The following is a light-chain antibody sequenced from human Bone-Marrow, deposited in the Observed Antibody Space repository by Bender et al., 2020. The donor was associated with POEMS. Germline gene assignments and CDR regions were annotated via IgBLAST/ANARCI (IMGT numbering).Light chain of an antibody. CDR1: SNDIGYYNY. CDR3: QSYDNSLGGWV. CDR2: DVT. V-gene: IGLV2-14*03. J-gene: IGLJ3*02. Sequence: QSALTQPASVSGSPGQSITISCTGISNDIGYYNYVSWFQQHPGKAPKLIIYDVTKRPSGVPDRFSGSKSANTASLAITGLQAEDEGDYYCQSYDNSLGGWVFGGGTKLTVL.